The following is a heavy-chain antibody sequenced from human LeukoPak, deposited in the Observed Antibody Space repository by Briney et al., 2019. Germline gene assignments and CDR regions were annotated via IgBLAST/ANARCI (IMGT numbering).Heavy chain of an antibody. J-gene: IGHJ4*02. D-gene: IGHD3-10*01. CDR1: GGSIISGGNS. V-gene: IGHV4-30-4*07. CDR3: ASDLYGSGSLDY. Sequence: SETLSLTCAVSGGSIISGGNSWSWIRQPPGKGLEWIGYIYYNGITYYNPSLKSRVSISVDTSKNQFSLKLTSVTAADTAVYYCASDLYGSGSLDYWGQGTLVTVSS. CDR2: IYYNGIT.